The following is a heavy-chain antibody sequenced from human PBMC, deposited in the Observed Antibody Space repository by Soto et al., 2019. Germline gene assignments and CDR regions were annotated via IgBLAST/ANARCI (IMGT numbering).Heavy chain of an antibody. CDR3: ARNGWGMATVGM. CDR2: IYSGGTT. V-gene: IGHV3-53*01. Sequence: EVPLVESGGGLVQPGGSLRLSCAASGFTVSNNYMIWFRLPPGKGLEWVSLIYSGGTTYYADSVKGRFTISRDNSKNTLYLQMHSLRVEDTAVYYCARNGWGMATVGMWGPGTLVTVSS. D-gene: IGHD4-4*01. J-gene: IGHJ4*02. CDR1: GFTVSNNY.